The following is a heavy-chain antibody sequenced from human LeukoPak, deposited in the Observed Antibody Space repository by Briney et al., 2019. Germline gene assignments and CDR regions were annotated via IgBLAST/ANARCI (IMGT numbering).Heavy chain of an antibody. D-gene: IGHD5-18*01. CDR3: ATNSYGYGRFDY. CDR2: IYYSGST. Sequence: SETLSLTCTVSGGSISSYYWSWIRQPSGKGLEWIGYIYYSGSTNYNPSLKSRVTISVDTSKNQFSLKLSSVTAADTAVYYCATNSYGYGRFDYWGQGTLVTVSS. J-gene: IGHJ4*02. V-gene: IGHV4-59*01. CDR1: GGSISSYY.